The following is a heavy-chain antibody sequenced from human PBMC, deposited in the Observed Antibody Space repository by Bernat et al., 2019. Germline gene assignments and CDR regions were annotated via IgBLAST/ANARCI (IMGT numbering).Heavy chain of an antibody. J-gene: IGHJ6*03. V-gene: IGHV4-34*01. Sequence: QVQLQQWGAGLLKPSETMSLTCAVYGGSFSGYYWSWIRQPPGKGLEWIGEINHSGSTNYNPTHKSRVTISVDTSTTQFSLKLSSVTAADTAVYYCARTRTTGTPTRGYYYYMDVWGKGTTVTVSS. CDR2: INHSGST. D-gene: IGHD4-17*01. CDR1: GGSFSGYY. CDR3: ARTRTTGTPTRGYYYYMDV.